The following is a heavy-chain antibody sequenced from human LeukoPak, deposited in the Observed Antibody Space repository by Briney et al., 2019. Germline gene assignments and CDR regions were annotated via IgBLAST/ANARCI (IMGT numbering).Heavy chain of an antibody. CDR3: ARGKVADFWSDYPYYYYYMDV. CDR2: IYYSGST. Sequence: SETLSLTCTVSGGSISSYYWSWIRQPPGKGLEWIGYIYYSGSTNYNPSLKSRVTISVDTSKNQFSLKLSSVTAADTAVYYCARGKVADFWSDYPYYYYYMDVWGKGTTVTVSS. CDR1: GGSISSYY. V-gene: IGHV4-59*01. D-gene: IGHD3-3*01. J-gene: IGHJ6*03.